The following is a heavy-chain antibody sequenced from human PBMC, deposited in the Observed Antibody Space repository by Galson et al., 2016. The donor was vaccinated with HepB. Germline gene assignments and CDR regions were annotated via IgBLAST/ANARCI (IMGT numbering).Heavy chain of an antibody. D-gene: IGHD3-22*01. CDR1: GFTFSNFA. CDR2: ITYDGTGK. CDR3: AREFPLLYDGSGYSY. Sequence: SLRLSCAASGFTFSNFAMHWVRQAPGKGLEWVAIITYDGTGKYYAASVRDRFTVSRDNSKNTLYLQMNSLRPEDTAVYYCAREFPLLYDGSGYSYWGQGTLVTVSS. J-gene: IGHJ4*02. V-gene: IGHV3-30-3*01.